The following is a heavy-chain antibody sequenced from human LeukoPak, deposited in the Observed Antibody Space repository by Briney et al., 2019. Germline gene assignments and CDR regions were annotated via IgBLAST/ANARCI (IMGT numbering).Heavy chain of an antibody. CDR2: IYTGGTT. V-gene: IGHV3-53*01. CDR1: GFTVSTNY. D-gene: IGHD2-2*01. J-gene: IGHJ3*02. Sequence: GGSLRLSCAASGFTVSTNYMSWVRQAPGKGLEWVSIIYTGGTTYYPDSVTGRFTISRDTSQNTVYLQMDSLRAEDTAVYYCARMQGFCTTSSCYPRAFDIWGQGTVVSVSS. CDR3: ARMQGFCTTSSCYPRAFDI.